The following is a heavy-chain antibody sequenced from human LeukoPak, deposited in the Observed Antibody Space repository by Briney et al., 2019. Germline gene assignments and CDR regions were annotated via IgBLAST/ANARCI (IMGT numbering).Heavy chain of an antibody. Sequence: ETLSLTCTVSGGSIGTYYWSWIRQPPGKGLEWVSAITGSGDRTYYADSVKGRFTISRDNSKNTLYLQTNSLRAEDTAVYYCAREEVVLLWFGGFYWFDPWGQGTLVTVSS. CDR2: ITGSGDRT. V-gene: IGHV3-23*01. CDR3: AREEVVLLWFGGFYWFDP. D-gene: IGHD3-10*01. J-gene: IGHJ5*02. CDR1: GGSIGTYY.